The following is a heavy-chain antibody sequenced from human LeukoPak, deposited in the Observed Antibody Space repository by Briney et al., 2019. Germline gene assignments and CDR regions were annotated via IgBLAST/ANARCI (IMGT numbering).Heavy chain of an antibody. V-gene: IGHV3-43*02. J-gene: IGHJ1*01. CDR1: GFTFDDYA. CDR3: AKDLIAVAGTTEYFQH. D-gene: IGHD6-19*01. Sequence: PGGSLRLSCAASGFTFDDYAMHWVRHAPGKGLEWVSLISGDGGSTYYADSAKGRFTISRDNSKNSLYLQMSSLRTEDTALCYCAKDLIAVAGTTEYFQHWGQGTLVTVSS. CDR2: ISGDGGST.